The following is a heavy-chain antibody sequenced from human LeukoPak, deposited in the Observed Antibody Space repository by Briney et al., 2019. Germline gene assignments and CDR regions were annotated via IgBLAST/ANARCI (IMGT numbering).Heavy chain of an antibody. D-gene: IGHD3-10*01. CDR3: ASGDYYGSGSYYWFDP. J-gene: IGHJ5*02. CDR1: GGSISSYY. CDR2: IYYSGST. V-gene: IGHV4-59*01. Sequence: SETLSLTCTVSGGSISSYYWSWIRQPPGKGLEWIGYIYYSGSTNYNPSLKSRVTISVDTSMNQFSLKLSSVTAADTAVYYCASGDYYGSGSYYWFDPWGQGTLVTVSS.